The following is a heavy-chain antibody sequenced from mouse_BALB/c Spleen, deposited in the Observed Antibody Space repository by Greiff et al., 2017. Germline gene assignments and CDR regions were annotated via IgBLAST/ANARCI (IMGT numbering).Heavy chain of an antibody. D-gene: IGHD2-14*01. Sequence: EVHLVESGPGLVKPSQSLSLTCTVTGYSITSDYAWNWIRQFPGNKLEWMGYISYSGSTSYNPSLKSRISITRDTSKNQFFLQLNSVTTEDTATYYCARWGVRLPFDYWGQGTTLTVSS. CDR2: ISYSGST. V-gene: IGHV3-2*02. CDR3: ARWGVRLPFDY. J-gene: IGHJ2*01. CDR1: GYSITSDYA.